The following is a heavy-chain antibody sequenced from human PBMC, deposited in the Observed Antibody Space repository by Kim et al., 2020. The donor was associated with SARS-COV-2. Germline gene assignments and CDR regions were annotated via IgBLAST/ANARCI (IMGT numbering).Heavy chain of an antibody. D-gene: IGHD1-26*01. J-gene: IGHJ3*02. Sequence: NDNPSLKSRVTISVDTSKNQFSLKLSSVTAADTAVYYCARDTGSYDAFDIWGQGTMVTVSS. V-gene: IGHV4-34*01. CDR3: ARDTGSYDAFDI.